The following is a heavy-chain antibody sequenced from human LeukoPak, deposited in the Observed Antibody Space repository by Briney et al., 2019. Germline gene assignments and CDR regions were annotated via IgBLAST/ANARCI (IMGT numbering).Heavy chain of an antibody. CDR2: IYPGDSDT. V-gene: IGHV5-51*01. D-gene: IGHD4-17*01. J-gene: IGHJ4*02. CDR1: GYSFTSYW. CDR3: ARRPHDYGDYVNLDY. Sequence: GESLQISCKGSGYSFTSYWIGWVRKMPGKGLEWMGIIYPGDSDTNYSPSFQGHVTISADKSISTAYLQWSSLKASDTAMYYCARRPHDYGDYVNLDYWGQGTLVTVSS.